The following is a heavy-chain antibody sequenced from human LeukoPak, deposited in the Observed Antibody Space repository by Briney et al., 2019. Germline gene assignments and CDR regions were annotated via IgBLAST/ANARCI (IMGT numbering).Heavy chain of an antibody. Sequence: PSETLSLTCTVSGGSISSSSYYWGWIRQPPGKGLEWIGSIYYSGSTYYNPSLKRRATISVETSKNQFSLKLTSVTAGDTAVYYCARGGSSGYSHYYEDWGQGTLVTVSS. D-gene: IGHD3-22*01. CDR1: GGSISSSSYY. J-gene: IGHJ4*02. CDR3: ARGGSSGYSHYYED. V-gene: IGHV4-39*07. CDR2: IYYSGST.